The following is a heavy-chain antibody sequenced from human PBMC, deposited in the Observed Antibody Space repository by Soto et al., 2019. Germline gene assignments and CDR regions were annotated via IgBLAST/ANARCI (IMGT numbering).Heavy chain of an antibody. D-gene: IGHD6-19*01. CDR2: ISGSGGST. Sequence: PGGSLRLSCAASGFTFSSYAMSWVRQAPGKGLEWVSAISGSGGSTYYADSVKGRFTISRDNSKNTLYLQMNSLRAEDTAVYYCAKYFLRLAVPGKQLDFWGQGTLVTVSS. J-gene: IGHJ4*02. CDR1: GFTFSSYA. CDR3: AKYFLRLAVPGKQLDF. V-gene: IGHV3-23*01.